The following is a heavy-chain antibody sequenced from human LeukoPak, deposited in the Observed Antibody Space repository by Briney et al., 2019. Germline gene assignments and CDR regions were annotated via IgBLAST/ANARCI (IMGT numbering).Heavy chain of an antibody. Sequence: GASVKVSCKASGYTFTSYGISWVRQAPGQGLEWMGWISAYNGNTNYAQKLQGRVTMTTDTSTSTAYMELRSLRSDDTAVYYCARDFYEDCTSHCYTTFAYWGQGTLVTVSS. CDR2: ISAYNGNT. CDR1: GYTFTSYG. J-gene: IGHJ4*02. D-gene: IGHD2-2*02. V-gene: IGHV1-18*01. CDR3: ARDFYEDCTSHCYTTFAY.